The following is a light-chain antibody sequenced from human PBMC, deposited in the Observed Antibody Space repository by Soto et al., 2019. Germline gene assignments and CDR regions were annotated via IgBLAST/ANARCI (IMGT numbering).Light chain of an antibody. J-gene: IGLJ2*01. Sequence: QSALTQPASVSGSPGQSITISCTGTSSDVGGYNYVSWYQQHPGKAPKLMIYEVSNRPSGVSNRFSGSKSGNTASLTISGLQAEDEADYYCSSYPIRSTLFGGGTKLTVL. V-gene: IGLV2-14*01. CDR3: SSYPIRSTL. CDR1: SSDVGGYNY. CDR2: EVS.